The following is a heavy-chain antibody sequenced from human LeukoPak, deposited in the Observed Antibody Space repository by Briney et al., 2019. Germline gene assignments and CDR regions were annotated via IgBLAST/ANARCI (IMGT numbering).Heavy chain of an antibody. V-gene: IGHV4-39*01. CDR3: ARLDGYEYYYYYYYMDV. D-gene: IGHD5-12*01. J-gene: IGHJ6*03. Sequence: SETLSLTCSVSGGSISSSSYYWGWIRQPPGKGLEWIGSMSYSGSTYYNPSLKSRVTISADTSKNQFSLKLSSVTAADTAVYYCARLDGYEYYYYYYYMDVWGKGTTVTISS. CDR1: GGSISSSSYY. CDR2: MSYSGST.